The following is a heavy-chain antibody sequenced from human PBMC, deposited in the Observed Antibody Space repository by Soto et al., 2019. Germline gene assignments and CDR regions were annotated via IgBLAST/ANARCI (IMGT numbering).Heavy chain of an antibody. CDR3: AIEYSSSPPYYPIGY. V-gene: IGHV1-69*13. D-gene: IGHD6-6*01. J-gene: IGHJ4*02. Sequence: ASVKVSCKASGGTFSSYSISWVRQAPGQGLEWMGGIIPIFGTANCAQKFQGRVTITADESTSTAYMELSSLRSEDTAVYYCAIEYSSSPPYYPIGYWGQGTLVTSPQ. CDR1: GGTFSSYS. CDR2: IIPIFGTA.